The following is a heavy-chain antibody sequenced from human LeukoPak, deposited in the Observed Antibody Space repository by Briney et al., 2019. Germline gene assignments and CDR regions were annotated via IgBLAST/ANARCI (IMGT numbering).Heavy chain of an antibody. CDR3: ARARIAAVEYYFDY. J-gene: IGHJ4*02. Sequence: ASLKVSSKASRGTSSSYAISWVRQAPGQGLKWMGGIIPIFGTANYAQKFQGRVTITADESTSTAYMELSSLRSEDTAVYYCARARIAAVEYYFDYWGQGTLVTVSS. CDR1: RGTSSSYA. D-gene: IGHD6-13*01. V-gene: IGHV1-69*13. CDR2: IIPIFGTA.